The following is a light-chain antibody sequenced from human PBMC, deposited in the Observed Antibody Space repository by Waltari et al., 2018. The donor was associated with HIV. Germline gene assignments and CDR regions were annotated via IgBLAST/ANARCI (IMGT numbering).Light chain of an antibody. V-gene: IGLV2-23*01. J-gene: IGLJ3*02. CDR2: EGT. Sequence: QSALTQPASVSGSPGQSITISCTVTSSDVGNYNFVSWYQQHPGKAPNLMIYEGTKRPSGVSNRFSGSKSGNTASLTISGLQPEDEGNYYCCSYAGSTTWVFGGGTLLTVL. CDR1: SSDVGNYNF. CDR3: CSYAGSTTWV.